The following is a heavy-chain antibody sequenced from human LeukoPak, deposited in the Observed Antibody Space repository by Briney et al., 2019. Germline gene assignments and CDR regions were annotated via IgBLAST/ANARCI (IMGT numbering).Heavy chain of an antibody. Sequence: GGSLRLSCAASGFTFRSYEMNWVRQAPGKGLEWVSYISSSSSTIYYADSVKGRFTISRDNAKNSLYLQMNSLRAEDTAVYYCAREGSYGPFDYWGQGTLVTVSS. CDR2: ISSSSSTI. CDR1: GFTFRSYE. CDR3: AREGSYGPFDY. J-gene: IGHJ4*02. D-gene: IGHD5-18*01. V-gene: IGHV3-48*01.